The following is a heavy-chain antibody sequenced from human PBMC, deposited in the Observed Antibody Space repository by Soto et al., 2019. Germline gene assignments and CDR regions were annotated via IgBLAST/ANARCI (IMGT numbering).Heavy chain of an antibody. D-gene: IGHD3-10*01. J-gene: IGHJ3*02. CDR3: AREGKQIVRYACDI. CDR1: GGTFSSYA. CDR2: IIPILGTS. Sequence: SVKVSCKASGGTFSSYAISWVRQAPGQGLEWMGGIIPILGTSNYAQKFQGRVTITADKSTSTAYMELSSLRSEDTAVYYCAREGKQIVRYACDIWGKGKMVSVS. V-gene: IGHV1-69*10.